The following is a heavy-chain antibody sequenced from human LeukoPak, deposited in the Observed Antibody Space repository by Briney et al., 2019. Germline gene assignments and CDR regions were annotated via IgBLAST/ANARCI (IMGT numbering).Heavy chain of an antibody. Sequence: SETLSLTCTVSGGSINNTDYFWDWIRQPPGKGLEWIGTLYYSGSTFYNPSLKSRVTFLVDTSKNQFSLNLKSVTAADTAVYYCARENISPSGTWCDPWGQGTLVTVSS. CDR1: GGSINNTDYF. D-gene: IGHD2/OR15-2a*01. V-gene: IGHV4-39*07. J-gene: IGHJ5*02. CDR3: ARENISPSGTWCDP. CDR2: LYYSGST.